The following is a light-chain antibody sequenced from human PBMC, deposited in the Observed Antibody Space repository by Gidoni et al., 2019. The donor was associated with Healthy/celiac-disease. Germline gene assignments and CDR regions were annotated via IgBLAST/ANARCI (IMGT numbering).Light chain of an antibody. CDR3: CSYAGSRYV. CDR2: DLS. CDR1: SSDVGGYNY. Sequence: QSALTKPRSVSGSPGQSVTISCTGTSSDVGGYNYVSWYQQHPGKAPKLMIYDLSKRPSGVPDRFSGSKSGNTASLTISGLQAEDEADYYCCSYAGSRYVFGTGTKVTVL. V-gene: IGLV2-11*01. J-gene: IGLJ1*01.